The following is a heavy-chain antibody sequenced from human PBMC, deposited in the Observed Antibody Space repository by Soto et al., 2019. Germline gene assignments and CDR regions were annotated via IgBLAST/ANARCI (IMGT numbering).Heavy chain of an antibody. CDR2: ISGSGIST. D-gene: IGHD4-4*01. CDR1: GFTFSTYP. J-gene: IGHJ6*03. V-gene: IGHV3-23*01. CDR3: VKFPVITASYYYQDMDV. Sequence: QTGGSLRLSCAASGFTFSTYPMNWVRQAPGKGLEWVSGISGSGISTFYVDTVKGRFTISRDNSKNTVFLQINSLRAEDTAIYYCVKFPVITASYYYQDMDVWGQGTTVTVSS.